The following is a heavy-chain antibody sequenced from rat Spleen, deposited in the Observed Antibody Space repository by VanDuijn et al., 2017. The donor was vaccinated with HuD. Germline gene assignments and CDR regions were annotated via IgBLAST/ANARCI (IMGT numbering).Heavy chain of an antibody. D-gene: IGHD2-2*01. CDR1: GFTFSSFP. CDR3: ARAGYLRDWYFDF. J-gene: IGHJ1*01. Sequence: EVQLVESDGGLVQPGRSMKLSCAASGFTFSSFPMAWVRQAPTKGLEWVATISTSGGSTYYRDSVKGRFTISRDNAKSTLYLQMNSLRSEDTATYHCARAGYLRDWYFDFWGPGTMVTVSS. CDR2: ISTSGGST. V-gene: IGHV5-46*01.